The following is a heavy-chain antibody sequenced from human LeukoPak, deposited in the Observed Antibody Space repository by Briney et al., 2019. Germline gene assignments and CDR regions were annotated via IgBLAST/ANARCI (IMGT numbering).Heavy chain of an antibody. V-gene: IGHV4-39*07. D-gene: IGHD1-1*01. CDR3: ARIGNYYFDY. CDR1: GGSISSNNYF. Sequence: SETLSLTCAVSGGSISSNNYFWAWIRQPPGKGLEWIGNFYYNGNTYYNPSLRSRITISVDTSKSQFSLKLTSVTAADTAVYYCARIGNYYFDYWGQGTLVTVSP. CDR2: FYYNGNT. J-gene: IGHJ4*02.